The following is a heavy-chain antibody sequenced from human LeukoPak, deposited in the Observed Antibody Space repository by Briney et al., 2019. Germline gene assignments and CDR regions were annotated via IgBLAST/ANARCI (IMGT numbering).Heavy chain of an antibody. CDR2: IYYSGST. Sequence: TSETLSLTCTVSGGSISSSSYYWGWIRQPPGKGLEWIGSIYYSGSTYYNPSLKSRVTISVDTPKNQFSLKLSSVTAADTAVYYCARQYIGAQISDFLGDAFDIWGQGTMVTVSS. D-gene: IGHD5-12*01. CDR1: GGSISSSSYY. V-gene: IGHV4-39*01. CDR3: ARQYIGAQISDFLGDAFDI. J-gene: IGHJ3*02.